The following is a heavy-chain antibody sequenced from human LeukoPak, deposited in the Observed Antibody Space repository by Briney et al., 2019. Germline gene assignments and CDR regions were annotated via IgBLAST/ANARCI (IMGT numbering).Heavy chain of an antibody. J-gene: IGHJ4*02. CDR2: ISYDGSNK. D-gene: IGHD3-9*01. CDR1: GFTFSSYA. V-gene: IGHV3-30*04. CDR3: ARDLTYYDILTGLFY. Sequence: PGRSLRLSCAASGFTFSSYAMHWVRQAPGKGLEWVAVISYDGSNKCYADSVKGRFTISRDNSKNTLYLQMNSLRAEDTAVYYCARDLTYYDILTGLFYWGQGTLVTVSS.